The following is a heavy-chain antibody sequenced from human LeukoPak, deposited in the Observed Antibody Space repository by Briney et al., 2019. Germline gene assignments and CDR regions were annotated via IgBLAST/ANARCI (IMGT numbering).Heavy chain of an antibody. CDR3: ARGYYGILTGYYVDY. D-gene: IGHD3-9*01. CDR2: VYYSGNT. V-gene: IGHV4-59*08. Sequence: PSETLSLTCTVSGGSIRNYYWSWIRQPPGKGLEWIGYVYYSGNTNYNPSLKSRVTISVDTSKNQFSLKLSSVTAADTAVYYCARGYYGILTGYYVDYWGQGTLVTVSS. J-gene: IGHJ4*02. CDR1: GGSIRNYY.